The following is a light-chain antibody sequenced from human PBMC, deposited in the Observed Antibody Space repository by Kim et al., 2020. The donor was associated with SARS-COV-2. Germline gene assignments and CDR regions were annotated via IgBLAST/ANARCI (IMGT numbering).Light chain of an antibody. J-gene: IGLJ2*01. Sequence: DYYTIWNQQKPGQSPVMVIYQKDKRPSGIPERFSASTSGDKATLTISGTQAMDEADYYCQSWASTSPVIFGGGTQLTVL. CDR3: QSWASTSPVI. CDR1: DYY. V-gene: IGLV3-1*01. CDR2: QKD.